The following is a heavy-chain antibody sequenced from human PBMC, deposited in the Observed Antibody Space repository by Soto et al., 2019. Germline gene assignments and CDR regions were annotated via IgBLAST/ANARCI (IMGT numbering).Heavy chain of an antibody. V-gene: IGHV1-18*01. CDR1: GYTFTSFG. CDR3: ARDVGYSGYVDYYYYMDV. Sequence: QVQLVQSGAEVKKPGASVKVSCKASGYTFTSFGISWVRQAPGQGLECMGWMSAYNNNTKYPQKFQGRVTMTTDTSTSTADMELRSLRSDDTAVYHCARDVGYSGYVDYYYYMDVWGKGNTVTVSS. CDR2: MSAYNNNT. D-gene: IGHD5-12*01. J-gene: IGHJ6*03.